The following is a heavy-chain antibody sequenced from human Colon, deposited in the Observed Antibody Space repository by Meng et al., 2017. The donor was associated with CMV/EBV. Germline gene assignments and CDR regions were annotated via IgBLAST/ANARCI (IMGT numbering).Heavy chain of an antibody. V-gene: IGHV4-34*01. J-gene: IGHJ2*01. D-gene: IGHD6-13*01. CDR1: GGTFSGYA. CDR3: ARPQTPYSSSWYPYFDL. CDR2: IKHSGST. Sequence: GGTFSGYAWSWLRQPPGKGLERIGEIKHSGSTNSNPSLKSRVTISVDTSKNQFSLKLSSVTAADTAVYYCARPQTPYSSSWYPYFDLWGRGTLVTVSS.